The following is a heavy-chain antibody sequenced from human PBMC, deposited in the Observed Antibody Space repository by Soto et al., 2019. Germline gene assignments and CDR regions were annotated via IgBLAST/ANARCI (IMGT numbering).Heavy chain of an antibody. Sequence: SETLSLTCTVPGGSLSSSSYYWGWIRQPPGKGLEWIASIYYRGSTYYNPSLKSRVTISVDTSKNQVSLILSSVTAADTAVYYCARHSLNTNGDYFDYWGQGTLVTVSS. CDR3: ARHSLNTNGDYFDY. V-gene: IGHV4-39*01. CDR1: GGSLSSSSYY. D-gene: IGHD4-17*01. J-gene: IGHJ4*02. CDR2: IYYRGST.